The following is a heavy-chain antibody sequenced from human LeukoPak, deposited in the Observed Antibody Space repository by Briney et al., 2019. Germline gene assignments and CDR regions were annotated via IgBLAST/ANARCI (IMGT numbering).Heavy chain of an antibody. CDR2: ISYDGSNK. CDR1: GFTFSNYA. CDR3: ARDLYDSSESAFDI. V-gene: IGHV3-30-3*01. D-gene: IGHD3-22*01. Sequence: PGRSLRLSCAASGFTFSNYAMHWVSQAPGKGLEWVAVISYDGSNKYYADSVKGRFTISRDNSKNTLYLQMNSLRAEDTAVYYCARDLYDSSESAFDIWGQGTMVTVSS. J-gene: IGHJ3*02.